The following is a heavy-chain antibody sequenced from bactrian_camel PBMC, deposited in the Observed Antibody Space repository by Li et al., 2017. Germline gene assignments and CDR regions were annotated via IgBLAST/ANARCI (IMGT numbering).Heavy chain of an antibody. CDR2: IDVDGTP. J-gene: IGHJ4*01. Sequence: VQLVESGGGLVQPGGSLRLSCAASGIRLSILEMSWVRQAPGKEREGVAHIDVDGTPAYAESVKGRFTISQDNAKNTLFLQMNKLKVEDTAMYYCAKLFGGQYCSGAAYDRLGQGTQVTVS. V-gene: IGHV3S10*01. CDR1: GIRLSILE. D-gene: IGHD2*01.